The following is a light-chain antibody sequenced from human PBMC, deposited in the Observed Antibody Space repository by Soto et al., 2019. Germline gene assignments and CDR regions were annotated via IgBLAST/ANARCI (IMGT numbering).Light chain of an antibody. CDR1: QTVNNNY. V-gene: IGKV3-20*01. CDR2: GAS. J-gene: IGKJ1*01. Sequence: EIVLTQPPGPLSVSPGDRVTLSCRASQTVNNNYLAWYQQKPGQAPRLLIYGASTPATGTPARFSGSGSGTHFTLTVSRVEPEDFGVYYCQQYGGSAPWTFGPGTKVDMK. CDR3: QQYGGSAPWT.